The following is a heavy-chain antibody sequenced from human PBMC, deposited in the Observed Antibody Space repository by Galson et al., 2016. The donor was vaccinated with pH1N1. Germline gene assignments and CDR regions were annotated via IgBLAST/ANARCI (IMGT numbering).Heavy chain of an antibody. D-gene: IGHD3-10*01. V-gene: IGHV2-70*11. J-gene: IGHJ4*02. CDR3: ARPRGGFGDYVY. CDR2: IDWEDDK. Sequence: PALVKPTQTLTLTCTFSGFSLSTSGMCVSWIRQPPGKALEWLARIDWEDDKYYSTSLKTRLTTSKDTSKNQVVLTMTNMDPVDTATYFCARPRGGFGDYVYWGQGTLVTVSS. CDR1: GFSLSTSGMC.